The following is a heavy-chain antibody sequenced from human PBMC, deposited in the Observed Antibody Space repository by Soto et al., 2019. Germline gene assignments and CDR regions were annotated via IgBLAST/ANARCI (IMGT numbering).Heavy chain of an antibody. D-gene: IGHD4-17*01. J-gene: IGHJ4*02. V-gene: IGHV4-59*01. CDR2: IYYSGST. Sequence: NLSETLSLTCTVSGGSISSYYWSWIRQPPGKGLEWIGYIYYSGSTNYNPSLKSRVTISVDTSKNQFSLKLSSVTAADTAVYYCARSLNYGDPLKWGQGTLVTVSS. CDR3: ARSLNYGDPLK. CDR1: GGSISSYY.